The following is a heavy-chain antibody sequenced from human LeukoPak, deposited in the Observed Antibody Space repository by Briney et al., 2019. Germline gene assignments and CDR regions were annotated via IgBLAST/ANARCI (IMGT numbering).Heavy chain of an antibody. CDR3: TTGITGHYRSMEGFALDI. Sequence: SETLSLTCTVSGASISQHYWSWIRQPPGKGLEYIGYFYYDGSTNYTSSVRSRVTILVDTSKNQFTLNLRSVTAADTAKYYCTTGITGHYRSMEGFALDIWGQGTVVAVSS. CDR2: FYYDGST. J-gene: IGHJ3*02. CDR1: GASISQHY. V-gene: IGHV4-59*11. D-gene: IGHD1-1*01.